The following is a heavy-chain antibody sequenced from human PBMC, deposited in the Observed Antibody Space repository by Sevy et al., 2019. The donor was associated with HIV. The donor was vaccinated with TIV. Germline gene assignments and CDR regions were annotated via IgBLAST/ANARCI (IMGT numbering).Heavy chain of an antibody. CDR1: GFTFSNAW. CDR3: TTDLNYDFFDAFDI. V-gene: IGHV3-15*01. Sequence: GGSLRFSCAASGFTFSNAWMSWVRQAPGKGLEWVGRIKSKTDGGTTDYAAPVKGRFTISRDDSKNTLYLQMNSLKTEDTAMYYCTTDLNYDFFDAFDIWGQGTMVTVSS. J-gene: IGHJ3*02. CDR2: IKSKTDGGTT. D-gene: IGHD3-3*01.